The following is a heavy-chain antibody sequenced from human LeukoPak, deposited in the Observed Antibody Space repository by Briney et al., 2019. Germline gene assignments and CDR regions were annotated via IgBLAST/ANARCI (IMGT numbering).Heavy chain of an antibody. V-gene: IGHV4-59*01. J-gene: IGHJ3*02. Sequence: SSETLSLTCTVSGGSISSYYWSWIRQPPGKGLEWIGYIYYSGSTNYNPSLKSRVTISVDTSKNQFPLKLSSVTAADTAVYYCARGLRFLEWFDAFDIWGQGTMVTVSS. CDR3: ARGLRFLEWFDAFDI. CDR1: GGSISSYY. D-gene: IGHD3-3*01. CDR2: IYYSGST.